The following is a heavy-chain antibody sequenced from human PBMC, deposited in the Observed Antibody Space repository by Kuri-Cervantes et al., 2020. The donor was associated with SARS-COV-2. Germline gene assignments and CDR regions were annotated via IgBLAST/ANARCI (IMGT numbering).Heavy chain of an antibody. D-gene: IGHD1-26*01. Sequence: GSLRLSSTVSGGSISSYYWSWIRQPPGKGLEWNGYIYYSGSTNYNPSHKSRVTISVDTSKNQFSLKLSSVTAADTAVYYCARREYWYFDLWGRGTLVTVSS. CDR2: IYYSGST. CDR3: ARREYWYFDL. V-gene: IGHV4-59*01. CDR1: GGSISSYY. J-gene: IGHJ2*01.